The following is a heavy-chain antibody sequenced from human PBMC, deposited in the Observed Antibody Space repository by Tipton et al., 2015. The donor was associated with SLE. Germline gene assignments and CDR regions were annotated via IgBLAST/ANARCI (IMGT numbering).Heavy chain of an antibody. D-gene: IGHD2-15*01. CDR1: GASVGHSSYY. CDR3: ARDWVVGATLDRFDP. V-gene: IGHV4-39*07. J-gene: IGHJ5*02. CDR2: ILYNGVT. Sequence: LRLSCTVSGASVGHSSYYWGWIRQPPGKGLEWIGSILYNGVTSYNPSLKSRITISLDTSKNQFSLKLTSMTAADTAVYYCARDWVVGATLDRFDPWGQGTLVTVSS.